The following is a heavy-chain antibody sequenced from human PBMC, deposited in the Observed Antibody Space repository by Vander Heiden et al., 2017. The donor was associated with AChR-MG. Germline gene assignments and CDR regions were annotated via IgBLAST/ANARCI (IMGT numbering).Heavy chain of an antibody. CDR2: IKQDGSET. CDR3: ARDLFSTDTALNWFHP. Sequence: EVQLVESGGGLVQPGGSLRLSCAASGFTFSDYWMSWVRQAPGKGLEWVATIKQDGSETYYVDSVKGRFTISRDNAKNSLFLQMNSLRAEDTAVYCCARDLFSTDTALNWFHPWGQGTLVTVSS. J-gene: IGHJ5*02. V-gene: IGHV3-7*01. D-gene: IGHD5-18*01. CDR1: GFTFSDYW.